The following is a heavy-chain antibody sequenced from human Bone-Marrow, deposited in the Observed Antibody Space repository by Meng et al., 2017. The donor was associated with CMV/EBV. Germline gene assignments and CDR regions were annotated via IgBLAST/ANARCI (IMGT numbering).Heavy chain of an antibody. V-gene: IGHV1-69*10. CDR3: ARIDCSSTSCYAYMNGMDV. CDR1: GGTFSSYA. CDR2: IIPILGIA. Sequence: SVKVSCKASGGTFSSYAISWVRQAPGQGLEWMGGIIPILGIANYAQKFQGRVTITADKSTSTAYMELSSLRSEDTAVYYCARIDCSSTSCYAYMNGMDVWGQGTMVTVSS. D-gene: IGHD2-2*01. J-gene: IGHJ6*02.